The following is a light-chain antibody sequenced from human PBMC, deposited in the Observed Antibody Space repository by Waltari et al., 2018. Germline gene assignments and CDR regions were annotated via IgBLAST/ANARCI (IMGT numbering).Light chain of an antibody. V-gene: IGLV1-47*01. CDR2: KTD. CDR1: RSNIEINY. CDR3: AAWDDTLSAVM. Sequence: QSVLTQPPSASGTPGQRVTISCSGSRSNIEINYVYWYQQLPGAAPKLLISKTDQRPSGVPYRFSASKSGTSASLVISGLRSEDEADYYCAAWDDTLSAVMFGGGTKMTVL. J-gene: IGLJ3*02.